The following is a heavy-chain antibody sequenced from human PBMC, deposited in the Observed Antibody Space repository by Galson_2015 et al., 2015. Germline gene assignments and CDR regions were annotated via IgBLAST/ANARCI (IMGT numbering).Heavy chain of an antibody. CDR3: AKDHTTVRGKGAFDI. J-gene: IGHJ3*02. Sequence: SLRLSCAASGFTFDDYAMHWVRQAPGKGLEWVSGISWNSGSTGYADSVKGRFTISRDNAKNSLYPQMNSLRAEDTALYYCAKDHTTVRGKGAFDIWGQGTMVTVSS. CDR2: ISWNSGST. V-gene: IGHV3-9*01. D-gene: IGHD3-10*01. CDR1: GFTFDDYA.